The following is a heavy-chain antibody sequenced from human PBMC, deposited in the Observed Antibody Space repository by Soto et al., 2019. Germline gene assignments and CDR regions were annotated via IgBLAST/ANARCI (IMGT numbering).Heavy chain of an antibody. J-gene: IGHJ4*02. D-gene: IGHD3-22*01. CDR3: VRDVVDSRAFDH. Sequence: EVQLVESGGGLVQPGGSLRLSCVASGFTFRSYWMHWVRQAPGKGLVWVARINSAGSFTSYADSVKGRFTISRDNAKITLHLQMNSPRGEDTTVYYCVRDVVDSRAFDHWGQGSLVTVSS. V-gene: IGHV3-74*01. CDR2: INSAGSFT. CDR1: GFTFRSYW.